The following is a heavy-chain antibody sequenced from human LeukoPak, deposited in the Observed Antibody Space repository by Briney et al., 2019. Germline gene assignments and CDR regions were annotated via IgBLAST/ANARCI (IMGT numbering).Heavy chain of an antibody. D-gene: IGHD2-2*01. CDR3: ARGRRSGTSSFAFDI. J-gene: IGHJ3*02. CDR1: GFTVSSNY. V-gene: IGHV3-66*01. Sequence: PGGSLRLSCAASGFTVSSNYMTWVRQSPGKGLEWVSVICSGGETYYADSVKGRFTISRDNSKNTLFLQMISLRADDTAVYYCARGRRSGTSSFAFDIWGHGTMVTVSS. CDR2: ICSGGET.